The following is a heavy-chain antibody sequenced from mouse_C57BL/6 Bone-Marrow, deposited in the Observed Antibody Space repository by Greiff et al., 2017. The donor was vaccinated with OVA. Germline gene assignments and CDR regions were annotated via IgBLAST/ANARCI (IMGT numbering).Heavy chain of an antibody. J-gene: IGHJ4*01. CDR1: GFSFNTYA. CDR3: VRLGNYYGSSYAMDY. V-gene: IGHV10-1*01. Sequence: EVQLVESGGGLVQPKGSLKLSCAASGFSFNTYAMNWVRQAPGKGLEWVARIRSKSNNYATYYADSVKDRFTISRDDSESLLYLQMNNLKTEDTAMYYCVRLGNYYGSSYAMDYWGQGTSVTVSS. CDR2: IRSKSNNYAT. D-gene: IGHD1-1*01.